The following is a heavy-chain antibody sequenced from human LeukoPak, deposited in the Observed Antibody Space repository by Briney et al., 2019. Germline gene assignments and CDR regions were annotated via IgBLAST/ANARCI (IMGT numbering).Heavy chain of an antibody. D-gene: IGHD2-8*01. CDR3: AGSLGYCTSNVCYLKY. CDR1: GYTFTSYD. J-gene: IGHJ4*02. CDR2: ISAYNGNT. V-gene: IGHV1-18*01. Sequence: GASVKVSCKASGYTFTSYDIHWVRQAPGQGLEWMGWISAYNGNTNYAQKLQGRVTMTTDTSTSTAYMELRSLRSDDTAVYYCAGSLGYCTSNVCYLKYWGQGTLVTVSS.